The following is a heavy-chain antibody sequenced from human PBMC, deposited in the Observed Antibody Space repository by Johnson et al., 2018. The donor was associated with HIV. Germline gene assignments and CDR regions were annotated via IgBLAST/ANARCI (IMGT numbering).Heavy chain of an antibody. CDR2: IPNDGSNE. CDR3: AKRVSGWNFGVDAFDI. V-gene: IGHV3-30*02. CDR1: GFTFSSYG. Sequence: QMLLVESGGGVVQPGGSLRLSCAASGFTFSSYGMHWVRQAPCKGLEWVAFIPNDGSNEYYADSVKGRLTISRDNSENTLYLQMNSLRAEDTAVFYCAKRVSGWNFGVDAFDIWGQGTMVTVSS. J-gene: IGHJ3*02. D-gene: IGHD6-19*01.